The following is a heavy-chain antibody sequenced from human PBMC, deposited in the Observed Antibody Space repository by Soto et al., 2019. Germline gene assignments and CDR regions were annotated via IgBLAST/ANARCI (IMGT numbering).Heavy chain of an antibody. CDR1: GFTFSSYA. V-gene: IGHV3-23*01. CDR3: AKWAGSEYYDSSGSPLDYYFDY. Sequence: EVQLLESGGGLVQPGGSLRLSCAASGFTFSSYAMSWVRQAPGKGLEWFSVIRGSGGSTYYADSVKGRFTISRDNSKNTLYLQMNSLRAEDTAVYYCAKWAGSEYYDSSGSPLDYYFDYWGQGTLVTVSS. CDR2: IRGSGGST. J-gene: IGHJ4*02. D-gene: IGHD3-22*01.